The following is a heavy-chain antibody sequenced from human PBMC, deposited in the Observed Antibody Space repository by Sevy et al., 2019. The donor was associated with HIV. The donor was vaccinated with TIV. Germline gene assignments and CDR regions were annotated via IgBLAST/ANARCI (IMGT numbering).Heavy chain of an antibody. Sequence: GGSLRLSCAASGFTFSSYAMSWVRQAPGKGLEWVSAISGSGGSTYYADSVKGRFTISRDNSKNTLYLQMNSLRAEDTAVYYCSKDNTTSGGFPYFDYWGQGTLVTVSS. D-gene: IGHD4-17*01. V-gene: IGHV3-23*01. J-gene: IGHJ4*02. CDR3: SKDNTTSGGFPYFDY. CDR2: ISGSGGST. CDR1: GFTFSSYA.